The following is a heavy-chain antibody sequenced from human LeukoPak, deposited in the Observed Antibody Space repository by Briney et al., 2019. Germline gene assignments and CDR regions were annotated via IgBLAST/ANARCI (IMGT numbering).Heavy chain of an antibody. D-gene: IGHD1-26*01. CDR1: GGSISSYY. CDR3: ARTKWELLPYFDY. CDR2: IYYSGST. V-gene: IGHV4-59*12. J-gene: IGHJ4*02. Sequence: SETLSLTCTVSGGSISSYYWSWIRQPPGKGLEWIGYIYYSGSTNYNPSLKSRVTISVDTSKNQFSLQLNSVTPEDTAVYYCARTKWELLPYFDYWGQGTLVTVSS.